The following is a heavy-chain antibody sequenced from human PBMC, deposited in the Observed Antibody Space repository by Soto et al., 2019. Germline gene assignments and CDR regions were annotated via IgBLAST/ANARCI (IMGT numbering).Heavy chain of an antibody. CDR3: ARDLTLGYYGSGSPNGNWYFDL. D-gene: IGHD3-10*01. CDR2: ISSSGSTI. CDR1: GFTFSDYY. Sequence: GGSLRLSCAASGFTFSDYYMSWIRQAPGKGLEWVSYISSSGSTIYYADSVKGRFTISRDNAKNSLYLQMNSLRAEDTAVYYCARDLTLGYYGSGSPNGNWYFDLWGRGTLVTVSS. J-gene: IGHJ2*01. V-gene: IGHV3-11*01.